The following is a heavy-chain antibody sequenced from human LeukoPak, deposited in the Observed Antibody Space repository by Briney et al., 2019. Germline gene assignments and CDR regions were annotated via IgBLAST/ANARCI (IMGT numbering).Heavy chain of an antibody. Sequence: PSETLSLTCTVSGGSISSGSYYWSWIRQPAGKGLEWIGRIYTSGSTNYNPSLKSRVTISVDTSKNQFSLKLSSVTAADTAVYYCARDRSDRRWLPRPWFDPWGQGTLVTVSS. V-gene: IGHV4-61*02. CDR3: ARDRSDRRWLPRPWFDP. J-gene: IGHJ5*02. CDR2: IYTSGST. D-gene: IGHD5-12*01. CDR1: GGSISSGSYY.